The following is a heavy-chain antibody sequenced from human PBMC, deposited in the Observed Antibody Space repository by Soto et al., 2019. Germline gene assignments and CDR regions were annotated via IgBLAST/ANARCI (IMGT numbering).Heavy chain of an antibody. J-gene: IGHJ5*02. CDR2: MNPNSGNT. V-gene: IGHV1-8*01. CDR3: ARPYYDFWSGYSFWFDP. CDR1: GYTFTSYG. Sequence: ASVKVSCKASGYTFTSYGINWVRQATGQGLEWMGWMNPNSGNTGYAQKFQGRVTMTRNTSISTAYMELSSLRSEDTAVYYCARPYYDFWSGYSFWFDPWGQGTLVTVSS. D-gene: IGHD3-3*01.